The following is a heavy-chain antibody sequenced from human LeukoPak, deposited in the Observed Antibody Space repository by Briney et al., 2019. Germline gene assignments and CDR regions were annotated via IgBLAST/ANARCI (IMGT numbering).Heavy chain of an antibody. J-gene: IGHJ6*02. CDR2: INSDGRST. CDR3: ASLLTPYHGSGGGGMDV. CDR1: GFTFSSYW. D-gene: IGHD3-10*01. V-gene: IGHV3-74*01. Sequence: GGSLRLSCAASGFTFSSYWMHWVRQTPGKGLVWVSRINSDGRSTTYADSVKGRFTISRDNAEDTLFLQMTSLRVEDTALYFCASLLTPYHGSGGGGMDVWGQGTTVTVSS.